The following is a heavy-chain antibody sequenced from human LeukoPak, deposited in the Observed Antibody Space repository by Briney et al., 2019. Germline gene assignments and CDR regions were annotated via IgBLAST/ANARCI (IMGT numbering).Heavy chain of an antibody. D-gene: IGHD2-15*01. V-gene: IGHV4-4*09. CDR1: GGSISSYY. CDR3: ARHGGTPFDL. Sequence: SETLSLTCTVSGGSISSYYWSWIRQPPGKGLEWIGYIYTSGSTNYNPSLKSRVTISVDTSKNQFSLKLSSVTAADTAVYYCARHGGTPFDLWGRGTLVTVSS. J-gene: IGHJ2*01. CDR2: IYTSGST.